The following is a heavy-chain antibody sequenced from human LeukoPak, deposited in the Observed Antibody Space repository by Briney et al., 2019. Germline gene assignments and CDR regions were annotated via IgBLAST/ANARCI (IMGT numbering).Heavy chain of an antibody. D-gene: IGHD3-16*01. V-gene: IGHV3-66*02. CDR1: GFTVSNNY. CDR3: AGRRVLDASFDY. CDR2: IYSGDNT. J-gene: IGHJ4*02. Sequence: GGSLRLFCAASGFTVSNNYMSWVRQAPGKGLEWVLVIYSGDNTYYVESVKGRFTISRDNSKNTLFLQMNCLRAEDTAVYYCAGRRVLDASFDYWGQGTLVTVSS.